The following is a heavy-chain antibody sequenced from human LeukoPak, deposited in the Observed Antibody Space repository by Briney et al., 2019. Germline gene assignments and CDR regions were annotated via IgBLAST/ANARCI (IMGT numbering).Heavy chain of an antibody. CDR3: ARVSATVTTPFDY. Sequence: ASVKVSCKASGYTFTGYYMRWVRQAPGQGLEWMGWINPNSGGTNYAQKFQGRVTMTRDTSISTAYMELSRLRSDDTAVYYCARVSATVTTPFDYWGQGTLVTVSS. D-gene: IGHD4-11*01. J-gene: IGHJ4*02. CDR2: INPNSGGT. CDR1: GYTFTGYY. V-gene: IGHV1-2*02.